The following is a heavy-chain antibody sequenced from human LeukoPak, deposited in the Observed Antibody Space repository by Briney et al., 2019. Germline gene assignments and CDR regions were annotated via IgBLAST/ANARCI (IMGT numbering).Heavy chain of an antibody. CDR1: GFTFSSYG. D-gene: IGHD3-10*01. V-gene: IGHV3-23*01. Sequence: GGSLRLSCAAAGFTFSSYGMSWIRQAPGKGLEWVSAISDGGGSTNYADSVKGRFSISRDNSKNTLYLQMDSLRAEDTAVYYCAFYYYGSGRPHDAFDIWGQGTMVTVSS. CDR3: AFYYYGSGRPHDAFDI. CDR2: ISDGGGST. J-gene: IGHJ3*02.